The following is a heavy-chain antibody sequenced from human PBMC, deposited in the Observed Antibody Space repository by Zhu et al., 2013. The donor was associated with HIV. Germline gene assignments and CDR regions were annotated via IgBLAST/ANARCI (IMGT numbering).Heavy chain of an antibody. Sequence: QVQLVQSGVEVTKPGASLNLSCKASGYSFSSDHIHWVRQAPGQGLDWMGFIRPSGGCTKYAEKFQGRLTMTRNTPTTTVYMELSSLTFEDTAIYYCARGIESRFGEDFYYYMDVWGKGTNGSPSP. V-gene: IGHV1-46*01. CDR3: ARGIESRFGEDFYYYMDV. D-gene: IGHD3-10*01. J-gene: IGHJ6*03. CDR1: GYSFSSDH. CDR2: IRPSGGCT.